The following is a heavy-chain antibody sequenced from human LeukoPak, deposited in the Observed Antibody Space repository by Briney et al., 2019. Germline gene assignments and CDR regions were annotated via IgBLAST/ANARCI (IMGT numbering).Heavy chain of an antibody. CDR1: GGSFSGYY. CDR2: INHSGST. CDR3: ARYQNSGGYGFGVFDT. V-gene: IGHV4-34*01. D-gene: IGHD6-19*01. J-gene: IGHJ3*02. Sequence: PSETLSLTSAVYGGSFSGYYWSWIRQPPGKGLEWIGEINHSGSTNYNPSLKSRVTISVDTSRNQFSLKLSSVTAADTAVYYCARYQNSGGYGFGVFDTWGKGKMVTVSS.